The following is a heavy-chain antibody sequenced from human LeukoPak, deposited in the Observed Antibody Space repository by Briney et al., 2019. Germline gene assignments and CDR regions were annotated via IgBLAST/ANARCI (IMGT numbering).Heavy chain of an antibody. Sequence: PSETLSLTCTVSGGSVSSGSYYWSWIRQPPGKGLEWIGYIYYSGSTNYNPSLKSRVTISVDTSKNQFSLKLSSVTAADTAVYYCARDPPFYGSGSSVIDYWGQGTLVTVSS. D-gene: IGHD3-10*01. CDR1: GGSVSSGSYY. CDR3: ARDPPFYGSGSSVIDY. CDR2: IYYSGST. V-gene: IGHV4-61*01. J-gene: IGHJ4*02.